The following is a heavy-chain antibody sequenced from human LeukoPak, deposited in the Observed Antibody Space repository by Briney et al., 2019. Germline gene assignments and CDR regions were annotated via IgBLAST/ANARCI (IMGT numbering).Heavy chain of an antibody. CDR2: INHSGST. J-gene: IGHJ6*03. Sequence: SETLSLTCAVYGGSFSGYYWSWIRQPPGKGLEWIGEINHSGSTNYNPSLKSRVTISVDTSKNQFSLKLSSVTAADTAVYYCARLQIDGSGSQRYYYYYYYMDVWGKGTTVTVSS. CDR1: GGSFSGYY. CDR3: ARLQIDGSGSQRYYYYYYYMDV. D-gene: IGHD3-10*01. V-gene: IGHV4-34*01.